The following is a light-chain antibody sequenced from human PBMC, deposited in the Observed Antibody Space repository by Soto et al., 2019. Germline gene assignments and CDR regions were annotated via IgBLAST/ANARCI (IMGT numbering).Light chain of an antibody. CDR3: QSYDSSLRV. CDR2: GHS. J-gene: IGLJ2*01. Sequence: QAVVTQPPSVSGAPGQRVTISCTGSSSNIGAGHDVHWYQQLPGTAPKLLIYGHSNRPSGVPDRFSGSTSGTSASLAITGLQAEDEGVYYCQSYDSSLRVFGGGTKLTVL. CDR1: SSNIGAGHD. V-gene: IGLV1-40*01.